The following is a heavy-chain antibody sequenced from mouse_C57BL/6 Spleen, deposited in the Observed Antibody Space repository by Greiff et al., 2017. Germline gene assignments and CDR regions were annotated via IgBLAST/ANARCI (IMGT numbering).Heavy chain of an antibody. Sequence: VQLQQPGAELVRPGSSVKLSCKASGYTFTSYWMHWVKQRPIQGLEWIGNIDPSDSETHYNQKFKDKATLTVDKSSSTAYMQLSSLTSEDSAVYYCARSSGYSSWFAYWGQGTLVTVSA. CDR3: ARSSGYSSWFAY. CDR1: GYTFTSYW. J-gene: IGHJ3*01. D-gene: IGHD2-3*01. CDR2: IDPSDSET. V-gene: IGHV1-52*01.